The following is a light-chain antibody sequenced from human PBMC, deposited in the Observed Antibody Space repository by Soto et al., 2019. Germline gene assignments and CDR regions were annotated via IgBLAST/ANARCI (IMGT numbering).Light chain of an antibody. CDR2: GAS. J-gene: IGKJ1*01. CDR3: QQYNNWPQWT. CDR1: QSVSSS. Sequence: EIVMTQSPATLSVSPGERATLSCRASQSVSSSLAWYQQKPGQAPRLLIYGASTRATGIPARFSGSGSGTEFTLTISSLQSEDFAVYYCQQYNNWPQWTFGQGTNVEIK. V-gene: IGKV3-15*01.